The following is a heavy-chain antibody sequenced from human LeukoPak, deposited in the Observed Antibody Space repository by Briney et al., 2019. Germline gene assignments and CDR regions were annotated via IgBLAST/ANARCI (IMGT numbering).Heavy chain of an antibody. Sequence: GGSLRLSSAASGFTFSNYWMSWVRQAPGKGLEWVANIKQDGSEKYYVNSVKGRFTISRDDAKNSLYLQMNSLRAEDTAIYYCAREDDWNYEDYWGQGTLVTVSS. CDR1: GFTFSNYW. CDR2: IKQDGSEK. V-gene: IGHV3-7*01. CDR3: AREDDWNYEDY. D-gene: IGHD1-7*01. J-gene: IGHJ4*02.